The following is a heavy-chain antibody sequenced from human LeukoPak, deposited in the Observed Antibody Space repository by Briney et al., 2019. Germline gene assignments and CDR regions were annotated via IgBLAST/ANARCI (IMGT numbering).Heavy chain of an antibody. D-gene: IGHD3-10*01. V-gene: IGHV3-30*18. CDR3: AKDVRLYYGTAGTVDY. J-gene: IGHJ4*02. CDR2: ISYDGSNK. CDR1: GFTFSSYG. Sequence: GGSLRLSCAASGFTFSSYGMHWVRQAPGKGLEWVAVISYDGSNKYYADSVKGRFTISRDNSKNTLYPQMNSLRAEDTAVYYCAKDVRLYYGTAGTVDYWGQGTLVTVSS.